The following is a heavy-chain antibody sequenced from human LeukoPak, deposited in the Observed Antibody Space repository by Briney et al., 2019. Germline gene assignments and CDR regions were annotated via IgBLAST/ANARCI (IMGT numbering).Heavy chain of an antibody. D-gene: IGHD3-10*01. Sequence: GGSLRLSCAASGFTFSSYDMHWVRQATGKGLEWVSAIGTAGDTYYPGSVKGRFTISRENAKNSLYLQMNSLRAGDTAVYYCARGGGGSGSYYYYYYMDVWGKGTTVTISS. V-gene: IGHV3-13*01. J-gene: IGHJ6*03. CDR2: IGTAGDT. CDR3: ARGGGGSGSYYYYYYMDV. CDR1: GFTFSSYD.